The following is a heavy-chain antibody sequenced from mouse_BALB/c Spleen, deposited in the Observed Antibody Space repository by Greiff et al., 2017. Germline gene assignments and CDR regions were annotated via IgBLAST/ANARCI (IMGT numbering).Heavy chain of an antibody. V-gene: IGHV1-87*01. CDR2: IYPGDGDT. Sequence: LVESGAELARPGASVKLSCKASGYTFTSYWMQWVKQRPGQGLEWIGAIYPGDGDTRYTQKFKGKATLTADKSSSTAYMQLSSLASEDSAVYYCARGDYYAMDYWGQGTSVTVSS. CDR3: ARGDYYAMDY. CDR1: GYTFTSYW. J-gene: IGHJ4*01.